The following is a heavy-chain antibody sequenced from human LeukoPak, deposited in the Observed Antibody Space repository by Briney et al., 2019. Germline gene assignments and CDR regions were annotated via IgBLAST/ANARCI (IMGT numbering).Heavy chain of an antibody. CDR1: GFSFTYAW. CDR2: IYSGGST. CDR3: ATVSREAFDI. V-gene: IGHV3-53*01. Sequence: PGGSLRLSCVASGFSFTYAWMSWVRQAPGKGLEWVSVIYSGGSTYYADSVKGRFTISRDNSKNTLYLQMNSLRAEDTAVYYCATVSREAFDIWGQGTMVTVSS. J-gene: IGHJ3*02.